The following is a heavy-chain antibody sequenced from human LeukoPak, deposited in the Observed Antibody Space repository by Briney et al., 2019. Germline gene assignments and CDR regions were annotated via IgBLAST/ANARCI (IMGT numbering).Heavy chain of an antibody. J-gene: IGHJ4*02. CDR3: LRSTAMVYFFDY. V-gene: IGHV1-2*02. D-gene: IGHD5-18*01. Sequence: ASVKVSCKVSGYTVTGYHMHWVREAPGQGLEWMGWINPNSGGTNYAQKFQGRVTMAGDTSISTAYMELSRLRSDDTAVYYYLRSTAMVYFFDYWGQGTLVTVSS. CDR1: GYTVTGYH. CDR2: INPNSGGT.